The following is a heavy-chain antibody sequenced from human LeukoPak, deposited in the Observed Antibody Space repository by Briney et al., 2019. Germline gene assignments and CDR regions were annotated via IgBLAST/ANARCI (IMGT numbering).Heavy chain of an antibody. V-gene: IGHV4-4*07. CDR3: AREIGDYYDSSGYRTYYFDY. CDR1: GGSISSYY. J-gene: IGHJ4*02. D-gene: IGHD3-22*01. Sequence: SETLSLTCTVSGGSISSYYWSWIRQPAGKGLEWIGRIYTRGSTNYNPSLKSRVTMSVDTSKNQISLKLSSVTAADTAVYYCAREIGDYYDSSGYRTYYFDYWGQGTLVTVSS. CDR2: IYTRGST.